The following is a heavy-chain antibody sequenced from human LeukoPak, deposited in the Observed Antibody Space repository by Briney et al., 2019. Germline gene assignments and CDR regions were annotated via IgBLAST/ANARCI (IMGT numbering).Heavy chain of an antibody. CDR2: ISGSGGST. Sequence: GRSLRLSCAASGFTFSSYAMSWVRQAPGKGLEWVSAISGSGGSTYYADSVKGRFTISRDNAKNSLYLQMNSLRAEDTAVYYCARRTTGYYDDAFDIWGQGTMVTVSS. J-gene: IGHJ3*02. CDR3: ARRTTGYYDDAFDI. V-gene: IGHV3-23*01. CDR1: GFTFSSYA. D-gene: IGHD3-9*01.